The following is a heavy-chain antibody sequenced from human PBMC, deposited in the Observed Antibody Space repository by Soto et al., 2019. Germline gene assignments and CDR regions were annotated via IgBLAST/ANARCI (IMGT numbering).Heavy chain of an antibody. CDR1: GFTFSSYG. Sequence: GGSLRLSCAASGFTFSSYGMHWVRQAPGKGLEWVAVIWYDGSNKYYADSVKGRFTISRDNSKNTLYLQMNSLRAEDTAVYYCARDLSVAVAGKAEDYWGQGTLVTVSS. D-gene: IGHD6-19*01. J-gene: IGHJ4*02. CDR3: ARDLSVAVAGKAEDY. V-gene: IGHV3-33*01. CDR2: IWYDGSNK.